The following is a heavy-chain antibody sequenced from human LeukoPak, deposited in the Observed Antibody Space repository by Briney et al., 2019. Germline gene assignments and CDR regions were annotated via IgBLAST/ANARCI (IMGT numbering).Heavy chain of an antibody. D-gene: IGHD3-9*01. CDR1: GGSISSGVDY. Sequence: SETLSLTCTVSGGSISSGVDYWGWIRQHPGKGLEWIGYTYYNGNTYYNPSLKSRVTISLDTSKNQFSLKLSSVTAADTAVYYCVVTGFYERSIDYWGQGTLVTVSS. V-gene: IGHV4-30-4*08. CDR2: TYYNGNT. CDR3: VVTGFYERSIDY. J-gene: IGHJ4*02.